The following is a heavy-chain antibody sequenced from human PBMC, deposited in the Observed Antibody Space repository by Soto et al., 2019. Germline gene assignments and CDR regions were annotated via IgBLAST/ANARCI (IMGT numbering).Heavy chain of an antibody. CDR2: IYYSGST. CDR1: GGSISSGGYY. J-gene: IGHJ4*02. V-gene: IGHV4-31*03. Sequence: QVQLQESGPGLVKPSQTLSLTCTVSGGSISSGGYYWSWIRQHPGKGLEWIGYIYYSGSTYYNPSCKSRVTISVDTSTNQFSLKLSSVTAADTAVYYCARGIRGGVVVPAAIFDYWGQGTLVTVSS. CDR3: ARGIRGGVVVPAAIFDY. D-gene: IGHD2-2*01.